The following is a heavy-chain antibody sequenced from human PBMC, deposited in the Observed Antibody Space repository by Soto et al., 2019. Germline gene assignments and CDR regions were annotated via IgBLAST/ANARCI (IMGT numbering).Heavy chain of an antibody. CDR2: ISVDKGNT. D-gene: IGHD3-10*01. J-gene: IGHJ3*02. Sequence: ASVKVSCKASGYTFTSYGISWVRQAPGQGLEWMGWISVDKGNTNYAQKLQGRVTMTRDTSTSTVYMELRSLRAEDTAVYYCARALLLWFGEGPDAFDIWGQGTMVTVSS. CDR3: ARALLLWFGEGPDAFDI. V-gene: IGHV1-18*01. CDR1: GYTFTSYG.